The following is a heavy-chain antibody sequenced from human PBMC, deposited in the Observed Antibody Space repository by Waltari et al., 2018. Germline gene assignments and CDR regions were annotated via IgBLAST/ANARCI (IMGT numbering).Heavy chain of an antibody. CDR3: VRGFGAGSGWFDP. J-gene: IGHJ5*02. CDR1: GFTVSNNY. D-gene: IGHD3-10*01. CDR2: IYSGGTT. Sequence: EVQVVESGGGLIQPGGSLRLSCAASGFTVSNNYMSWVRQAPGKGLEWVSVIYSGGTTYYADSVKGRFIISRDNSKNNVYLQMNSLRAEDTALYYCVRGFGAGSGWFDPWGQGTLVTVSS. V-gene: IGHV3-53*01.